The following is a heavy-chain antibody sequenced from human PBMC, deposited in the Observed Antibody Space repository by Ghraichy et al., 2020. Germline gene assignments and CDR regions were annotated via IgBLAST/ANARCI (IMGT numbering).Heavy chain of an antibody. CDR1: GYTFTSYY. D-gene: IGHD2-15*01. CDR3: ATLGYCSGGSCFPPFDY. Sequence: ASVKVSCKASGYTFTSYYMHWVRQAPGQGLEWMGIINPSGGSTSYAQKFQGRVTMTRDTSTSTVYMELSSLRSEDTAVYYCATLGYCSGGSCFPPFDYWGQGTLVTVSS. CDR2: INPSGGST. J-gene: IGHJ4*02. V-gene: IGHV1-46*03.